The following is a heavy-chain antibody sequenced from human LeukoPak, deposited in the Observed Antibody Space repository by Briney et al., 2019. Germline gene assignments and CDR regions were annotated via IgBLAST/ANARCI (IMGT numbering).Heavy chain of an antibody. V-gene: IGHV3-23*01. J-gene: IGHJ4*02. CDR1: GFTFSSYP. CDR3: ATSSGWYPKYFDY. CDR2: ISGSGGDT. Sequence: PGGSLRLSCAAAGFTFSSYPMSWVRQAPGKGLEWVSAISGSGGDTYYADSEKGRFTISRDNSKNTLYLQMNSLRAEDTALYYCATSSGWYPKYFDYWGQGTLVTVSS. D-gene: IGHD6-19*01.